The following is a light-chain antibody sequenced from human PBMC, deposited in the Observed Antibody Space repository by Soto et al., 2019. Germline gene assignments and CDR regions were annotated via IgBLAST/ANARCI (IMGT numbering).Light chain of an antibody. J-gene: IGKJ4*01. V-gene: IGKV3-15*01. CDR1: QSVSGN. Sequence: EIVMTQSPATLSVSPGERATLSCRASQSVSGNLAWYQQRPGQAPRLLIYGASTRATGIPARFSGSGFGTEFTLTISSLQSVDFAVYYCQQYNNWPPLTFGGGTKVEIK. CDR3: QQYNNWPPLT. CDR2: GAS.